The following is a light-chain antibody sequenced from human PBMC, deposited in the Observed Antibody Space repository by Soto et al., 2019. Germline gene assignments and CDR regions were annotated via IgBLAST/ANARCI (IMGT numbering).Light chain of an antibody. CDR3: QQYGSSPWT. Sequence: ENVLTQSPAALSLSPGERATLSCRASQSVSSSYLAWYQQKPGQAPRLLIYGASSRATGIPDRFSGSGSGTDFTLTISRLEPEDFAVYYCQQYGSSPWTFGQGTKVDIK. V-gene: IGKV3-20*01. J-gene: IGKJ1*01. CDR2: GAS. CDR1: QSVSSSY.